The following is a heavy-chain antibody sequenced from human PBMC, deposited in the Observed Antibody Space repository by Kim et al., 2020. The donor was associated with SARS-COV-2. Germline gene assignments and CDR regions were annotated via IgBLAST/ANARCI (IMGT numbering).Heavy chain of an antibody. Sequence: SETLSLTCAVYGGSFSGYYWSWIRQPPGKGLEWIGEINHSGSTNYNPSLKSRVTISVDTSKNQFSLKLSSVTAADTAVYYCARGRGVTGYDSYYYYGMDVWGQGTTVTVSS. CDR1: GGSFSGYY. D-gene: IGHD2-2*01. J-gene: IGHJ6*02. CDR3: ARGRGVTGYDSYYYYGMDV. V-gene: IGHV4-34*01. CDR2: INHSGST.